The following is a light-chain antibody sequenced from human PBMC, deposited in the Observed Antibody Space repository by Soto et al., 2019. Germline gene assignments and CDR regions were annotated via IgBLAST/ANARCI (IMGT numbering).Light chain of an antibody. J-gene: IGKJ4*01. CDR2: DAS. CDR3: QQYDNYPLT. V-gene: IGKV1-33*01. Sequence: IQMTQSPSSLSASVGDRVTITCQASQDISNYLNWYQHKPGEAPKLLIYDASNLEIGVSSRFSGSGSGTEFTLTISNLQPDDFATYYCQQYDNYPLTFGGGTKVDIK. CDR1: QDISNY.